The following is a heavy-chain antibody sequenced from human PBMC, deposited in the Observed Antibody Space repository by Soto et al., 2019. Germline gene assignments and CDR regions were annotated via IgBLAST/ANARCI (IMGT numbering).Heavy chain of an antibody. CDR3: ARDRTGGKWIRRWLLTVD. CDR2: ISYDGSNK. Sequence: QVQLVESGGGVVQPGRSLRLSCAASGSTFSSYAMHWVRQAPGKGLECVAVISYDGSNKYYADSVKGRFTISRDNSRNTLYLQMSSLGAEETAVYYCARDRTGGKWIRRWLLTVDWGQGTLVTVSS. CDR1: GSTFSSYA. D-gene: IGHD5-18*01. V-gene: IGHV3-30-3*01. J-gene: IGHJ4*02.